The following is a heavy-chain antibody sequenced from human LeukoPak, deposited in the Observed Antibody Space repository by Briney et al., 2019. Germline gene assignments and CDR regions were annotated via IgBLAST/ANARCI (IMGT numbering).Heavy chain of an antibody. CDR3: ARASFWESPINWFAP. Sequence: ASVKVSCKASGYTFTDYFMNWVRQAPGQGLEWMGWINPKSGGTVYAQKFQGRVTMTRDTSSSTAYMELSRLTSDDTAVYYCARASFWESPINWFAPWGQGTLVTVSS. CDR2: INPKSGGT. D-gene: IGHD3-16*01. J-gene: IGHJ5*02. CDR1: GYTFTDYF. V-gene: IGHV1-2*02.